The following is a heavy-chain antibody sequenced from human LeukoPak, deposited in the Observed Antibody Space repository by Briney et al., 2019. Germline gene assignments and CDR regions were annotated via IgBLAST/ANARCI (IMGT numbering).Heavy chain of an antibody. CDR2: VYYSGRA. Sequence: PSETLSLTCTVSGASISNFYWSWIRQPPGEGLEWLGYVYYSGRAIYNPSLKSRVTISVDTSKNQFSLKVNSVTAADTALYYCARSEAPLVRGVIMVTWIDPWGQGTLVTVSS. CDR1: GASISNFY. D-gene: IGHD3-10*01. J-gene: IGHJ5*02. CDR3: ARSEAPLVRGVIMVTWIDP. V-gene: IGHV4-59*01.